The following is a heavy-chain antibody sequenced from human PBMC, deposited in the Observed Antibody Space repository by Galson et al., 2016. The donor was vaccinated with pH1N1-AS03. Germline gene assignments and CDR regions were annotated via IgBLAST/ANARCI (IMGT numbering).Heavy chain of an antibody. D-gene: IGHD2/OR15-2a*01. Sequence: QSGAEVKKPGESLTTSCKASGGTFATFAVSWVRQARGQGLEWMGGIIPLSGTTNYAQKFQGRLTITADDSTGTASMELSSLTSDDTAVYYCARDRYRDTSTDFYESAYWGQGTLVTVSS. V-gene: IGHV1-69*01. CDR1: GGTFATFA. CDR2: IIPLSGTT. CDR3: ARDRYRDTSTDFYESAY. J-gene: IGHJ4*02.